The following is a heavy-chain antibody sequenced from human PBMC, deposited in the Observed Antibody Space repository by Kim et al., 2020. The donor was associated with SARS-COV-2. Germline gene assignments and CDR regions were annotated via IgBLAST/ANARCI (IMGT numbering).Heavy chain of an antibody. CDR2: ISSSSSYI. CDR3: ARASGYDWGYYYYGMDV. V-gene: IGHV3-21*01. J-gene: IGHJ6*02. D-gene: IGHD5-12*01. CDR1: GFTFSSYS. Sequence: GGSLRLSCAASGFTFSSYSMNWVRQAPGKGLEWVSSISSSSSYIYYADSVKGRFTISRDNAKNSLYLQMNSLRAEDTAVYYCARASGYDWGYYYYGMDVWGQGTTVTVSS.